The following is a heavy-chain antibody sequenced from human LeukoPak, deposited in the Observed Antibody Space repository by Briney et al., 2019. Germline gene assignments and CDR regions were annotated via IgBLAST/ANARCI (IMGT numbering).Heavy chain of an antibody. D-gene: IGHD2-2*03. V-gene: IGHV4-39*01. Sequence: SETLSLTCTVSGGSISSSSYYWGWIRQPPGKGLEWIGSIYYSGSTYYNPSLKSRVTISVDTSKNQFSPKLSSVTAADTAVYYCARLDTVVVPAARGAFDIWGQGTMVTVSS. CDR1: GGSISSSSYY. CDR2: IYYSGST. CDR3: ARLDTVVVPAARGAFDI. J-gene: IGHJ3*02.